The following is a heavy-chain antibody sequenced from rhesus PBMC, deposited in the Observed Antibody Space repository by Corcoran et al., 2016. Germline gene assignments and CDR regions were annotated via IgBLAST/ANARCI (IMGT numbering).Heavy chain of an antibody. Sequence: QVTLKESGPALVKPTQTLTLTCTFSGFSLPTSGVGVGWIRQPPGKALEWLSLIYWDVGKRYSTSLKSRLTISKDTSKNQVVLTMTNMDPMDTATYYCARGSGSGWAGFDYWGQGVLVTVSS. CDR1: GFSLPTSGVG. CDR3: ARGSGSGWAGFDY. D-gene: IGHD6-31*01. CDR2: IYWDVGK. J-gene: IGHJ4*01. V-gene: IGHV2-152*01.